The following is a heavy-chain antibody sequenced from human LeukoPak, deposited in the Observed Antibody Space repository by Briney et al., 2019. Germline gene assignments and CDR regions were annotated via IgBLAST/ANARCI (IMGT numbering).Heavy chain of an antibody. D-gene: IGHD3-9*01. CDR3: ARVRLAWLLTFDY. J-gene: IGHJ4*02. CDR1: GFTFSDYY. V-gene: IGHV3-11*01. Sequence: GGSLRLSCAASGFTFSDYYMSWIRQAPGKGLEWVSYISSSGSTIYYADSVKGRFTISRDNAKNSLYLQMNSLRAEDTAVYYCARVRLAWLLTFDYWGQGTLVTVSS. CDR2: ISSSGSTI.